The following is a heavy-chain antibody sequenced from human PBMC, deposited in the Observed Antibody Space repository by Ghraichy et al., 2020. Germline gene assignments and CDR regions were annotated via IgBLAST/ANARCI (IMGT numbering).Heavy chain of an antibody. CDR3: TRFARNPDS. Sequence: SETLSLTCTVSGGSVSTSSWSWFRKPPGKGLEWVGYFYNSVNTNNNPSLKSRVTISVDTSKNQFSLRLSSVTAADTAMYYCTRFARNPDSWGQGILVTVSS. V-gene: IGHV4-59*02. CDR2: FYNSVNT. CDR1: GGSVSTSS. D-gene: IGHD1-14*01. J-gene: IGHJ5*01.